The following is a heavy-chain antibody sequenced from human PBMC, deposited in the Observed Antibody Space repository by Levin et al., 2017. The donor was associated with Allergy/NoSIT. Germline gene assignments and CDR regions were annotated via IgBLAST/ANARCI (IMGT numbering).Heavy chain of an antibody. D-gene: IGHD3-22*01. J-gene: IGHJ3*02. CDR2: ISSTGDTT. CDR3: AKVGSRPYYDYNSRAGRGAFDI. Sequence: QSGGSLRLSCAASGFTFSTNDMTWVRQAPGKGLEWVSTISSTGDTTYSADSVRGRFTISRDNSKSTLYLQMNSLRAEDTAVYYCAKVGSRPYYDYNSRAGRGAFDIWGQGTMVTVSS. CDR1: GFTFSTND. V-gene: IGHV3-23*01.